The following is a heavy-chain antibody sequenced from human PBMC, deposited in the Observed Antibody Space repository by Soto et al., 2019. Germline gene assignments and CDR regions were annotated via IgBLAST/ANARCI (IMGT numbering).Heavy chain of an antibody. CDR3: ARYMFDSSSSPSPDY. CDR2: IDWDDDK. V-gene: IGHV2-70*01. D-gene: IGHD3-22*01. J-gene: IGHJ4*02. CDR1: VFSLSTSGMC. Sequence: SGPTLVNPTQTLTLTCTFSVFSLSTSGMCVSWIRQPPGKALEWLALIDWDDDKYYSTSLKTRLTISKDTSKNQVLITITTMHPVHTATYYCARYMFDSSSSPSPDYWGQRTLVIVSS.